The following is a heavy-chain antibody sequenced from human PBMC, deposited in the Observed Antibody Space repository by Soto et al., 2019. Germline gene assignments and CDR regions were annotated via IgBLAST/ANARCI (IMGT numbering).Heavy chain of an antibody. D-gene: IGHD3-9*01. Sequence: PSETLSLTCTVSGYSITSGCFCWGWVRPHPGEGLEWIGYIYYSGTTSYNPSLKSRVTISVDTSKNQFSLKLSSVTAADTAVYYCARDYQYYDILTGYGYYFDYWGQGAQVTVSS. CDR1: GYSITSGCFC. CDR3: ARDYQYYDILTGYGYYFDY. V-gene: IGHV4-31*03. CDR2: IYYSGTT. J-gene: IGHJ4*02.